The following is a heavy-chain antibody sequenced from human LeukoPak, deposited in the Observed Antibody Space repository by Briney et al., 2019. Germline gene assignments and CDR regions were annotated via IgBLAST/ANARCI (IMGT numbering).Heavy chain of an antibody. V-gene: IGHV1-69*13. J-gene: IGHJ4*02. CDR1: GGTFSSYA. D-gene: IGHD3-10*01. CDR2: IIPIFGTA. Sequence: GASVKVSCKASGGTFSSYAISWVRQAPGQGLEWMGGIIPIFGTANYAQKFQGRVTITADESTSTAYMELSSLRSEDTAVYYCARAPEYYYGSGSYYNHYWGQGTLVTVSS. CDR3: ARAPEYYYGSGSYYNHY.